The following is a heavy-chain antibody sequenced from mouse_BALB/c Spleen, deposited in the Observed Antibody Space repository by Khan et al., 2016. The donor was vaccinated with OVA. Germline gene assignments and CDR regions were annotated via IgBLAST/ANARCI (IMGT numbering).Heavy chain of an antibody. D-gene: IGHD2-10*01. Sequence: QIQLVQSGPELKKPGETVKISCKASGHTFTKYGMNWVKHAPGKGLKWMGWINTYPGEPTYADDFNGRFAFSLETSASTAFLQINNLKNEDTATYFCARPPYFSYVMDNWGQGTSGTVSS. J-gene: IGHJ4*01. CDR1: GHTFTKYG. CDR3: ARPPYFSYVMDN. V-gene: IGHV9-3-1*01. CDR2: INTYPGEP.